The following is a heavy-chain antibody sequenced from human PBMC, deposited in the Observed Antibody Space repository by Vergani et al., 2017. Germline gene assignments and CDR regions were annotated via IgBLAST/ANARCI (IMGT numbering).Heavy chain of an antibody. CDR3: AREGSSRWKEYYYYMVV. D-gene: IGHD6-13*01. Sequence: QLQLQESGPGLVKPSETLSLTCTVSGGSISSYYWSWIRQPAGKGLEWIGRIYTSGSTNYNSSLKSRVTMSVDTSKNQFSLKLSSVTAADTAVYYCAREGSSRWKEYYYYMVVWDKGTTVTVS. J-gene: IGHJ6*03. CDR2: IYTSGST. CDR1: GGSISSYY. V-gene: IGHV4-4*07.